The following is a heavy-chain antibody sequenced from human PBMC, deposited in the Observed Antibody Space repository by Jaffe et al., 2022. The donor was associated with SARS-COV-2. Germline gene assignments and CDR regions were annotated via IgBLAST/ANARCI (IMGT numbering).Heavy chain of an antibody. CDR2: ASGDGGST. CDR1: GFTFGRYA. Sequence: EVQLVESGGGLVQPGGSLRLSCAASGFTFGRYAMSWVRQAPGKGLEWVSGASGDGGSTFYADSVKGRLTISRDNSENTLYLQMNSLRADDTAVYYCAREYPVTTFDSWGQGTLVTVSS. D-gene: IGHD4-17*01. CDR3: AREYPVTTFDS. V-gene: IGHV3-23*04. J-gene: IGHJ4*02.